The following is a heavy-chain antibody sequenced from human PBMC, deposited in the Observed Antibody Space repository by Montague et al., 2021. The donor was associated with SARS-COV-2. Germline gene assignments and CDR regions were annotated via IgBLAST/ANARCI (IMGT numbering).Heavy chain of an antibody. CDR3: ARGEYDILTGYSSLANSYFDY. V-gene: IGHV3-30-3*01. CDR2: ISYDGSNK. J-gene: IGHJ4*02. Sequence: FLRLSCAASGFTFSSYAMHWVRQAPGKGLEWVAVISYDGSNKYYADSVKGRFTISRDNSKNTLYLQMNSLRAEDTAVYYCARGEYDILTGYSSLANSYFDYWGQGILVTVSS. D-gene: IGHD3-9*01. CDR1: GFTFSSYA.